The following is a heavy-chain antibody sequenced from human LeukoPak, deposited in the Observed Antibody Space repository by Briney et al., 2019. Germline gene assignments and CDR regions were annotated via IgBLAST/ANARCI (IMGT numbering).Heavy chain of an antibody. V-gene: IGHV3-48*04. J-gene: IGHJ5*02. CDR2: ISSSSSTI. Sequence: GGSLRLSCAASGFTFSNAWMSWVRQAPGKGLEWVSYISSSSSTIYYADSVKGRFTISGDNAKNSLYLQMNSLRAEDTAVYYCARGENWFDPRGPGNPGHRLL. CDR1: GFTFSNAW. CDR3: ARGENWFDP.